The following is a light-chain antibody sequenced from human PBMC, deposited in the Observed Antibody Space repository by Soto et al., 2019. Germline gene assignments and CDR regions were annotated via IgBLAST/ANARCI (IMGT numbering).Light chain of an antibody. CDR1: SSDVGDYNY. CDR2: EVS. J-gene: IGLJ1*01. CDR3: SSYTSSNTYV. Sequence: QSALPQPASVSGSPGQSITISCTGTSSDVGDYNYVSWYQQHPGKAPKLMIYEVSNRPSGVSNRFSGSKSGNTASLTISGLQAEDEADYYCSSYTSSNTYVFGTGTNVTVL. V-gene: IGLV2-14*01.